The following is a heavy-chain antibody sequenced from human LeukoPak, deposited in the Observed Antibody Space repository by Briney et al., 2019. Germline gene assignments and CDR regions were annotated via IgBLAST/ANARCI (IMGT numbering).Heavy chain of an antibody. CDR2: IYYSGST. J-gene: IGHJ4*02. V-gene: IGHV4-59*08. CDR3: ARQTTVASLDY. CDR1: GGSISSYY. D-gene: IGHD4-23*01. Sequence: PSETLSLTCTVSGGSISSYYWSWIRQPPGKGLEWIGYIYYSGSTNYNPSLKSRVTISVDTSKNQFSLKLSSVTAADTAMYYCARQTTVASLDYLGQGTLVTVSS.